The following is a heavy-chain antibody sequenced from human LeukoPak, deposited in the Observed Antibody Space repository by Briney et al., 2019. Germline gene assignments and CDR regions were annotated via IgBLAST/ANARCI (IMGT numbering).Heavy chain of an antibody. J-gene: IGHJ4*02. V-gene: IGHV1-2*02. CDR2: ITPNSGGT. Sequence: ASVKVSCKASGYTFTGYYMHWVRQAPGQGLEWMGWITPNSGGTNYAQKFQGRVTMTRDTSISTAYMELSRLRSDDTAVYYCAREVVPSHYFDYWGQGTLVTVPS. CDR1: GYTFTGYY. CDR3: AREVVPSHYFDY. D-gene: IGHD2-15*01.